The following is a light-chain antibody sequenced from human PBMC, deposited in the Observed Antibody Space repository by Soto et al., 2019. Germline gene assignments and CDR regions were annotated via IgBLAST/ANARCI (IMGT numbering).Light chain of an antibody. J-gene: IGKJ4*01. CDR3: QQSSSTPQT. CDR1: ESIRNF. Sequence: DIQVTQSPSSLSASVGDRVTITCRASESIRNFLNWYQQKPGIAPRLLIHTASSLQSGVPARFSGSGSGTDFTLTISSLQPEDFATYYCQQSSSTPQTFGGGTKVDIK. V-gene: IGKV1-39*01. CDR2: TAS.